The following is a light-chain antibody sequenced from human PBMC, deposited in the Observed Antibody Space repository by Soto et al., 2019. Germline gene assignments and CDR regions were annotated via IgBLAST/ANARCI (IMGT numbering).Light chain of an antibody. CDR1: QSLSSSY. V-gene: IGKV3-20*01. J-gene: IGKJ1*01. CDR2: GVS. CDR3: QHYDRSPLT. Sequence: IVFTQSPVTLSLSPGERATLSCMSSQSLSSSYLALYQQKPGQDPRLLIYGVSTRATGIPDRFSGSGSGTDFTLPISRLEPEDFAVYYCQHYDRSPLTFGQGTKVDIK.